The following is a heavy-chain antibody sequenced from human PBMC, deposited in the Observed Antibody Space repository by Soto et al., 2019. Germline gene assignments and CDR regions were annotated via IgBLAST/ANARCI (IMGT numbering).Heavy chain of an antibody. Sequence: PGGALKLSCAASGFSFSNYWKYWVRQAPGKGLVWVSRINNDGTFTNYADSVKGRFTMSRHNAKNTLYLRMSSLRAEDTALYYCARVKYTSGWGIDYWGQGALVTLSS. V-gene: IGHV3-74*01. J-gene: IGHJ4*02. CDR3: ARVKYTSGWGIDY. D-gene: IGHD6-19*01. CDR2: INNDGTFT. CDR1: GFSFSNYW.